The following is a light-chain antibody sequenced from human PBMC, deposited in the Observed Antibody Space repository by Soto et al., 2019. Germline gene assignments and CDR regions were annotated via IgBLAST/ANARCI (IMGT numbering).Light chain of an antibody. CDR1: QSIGSW. V-gene: IGKV1-5*03. Sequence: DIQMTQSPSTLSASVGDRVTITCRASQSIGSWLAWYQQKPGKAPKLLMYKASSLESGVPSRFSGSGSGTEFTITISSLQPDDFATYYCQQYDSFPYTFGQGAKLEIK. CDR3: QQYDSFPYT. J-gene: IGKJ2*01. CDR2: KAS.